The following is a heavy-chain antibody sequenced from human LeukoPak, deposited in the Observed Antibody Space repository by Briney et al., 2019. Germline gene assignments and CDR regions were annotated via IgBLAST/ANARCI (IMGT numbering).Heavy chain of an antibody. CDR3: ARVLRNWNYFDY. D-gene: IGHD1-1*01. CDR2: ICYSGST. V-gene: IGHV4-59*11. J-gene: IGHJ4*02. Sequence: SETLSLTCTVSGGSISSHYWSWIRQPPGKRLEWIGYICYSGSTNYNPSLKSRVTISVDTSKNQFSLKLSSVTAADTAVYYCARVLRNWNYFDYWGQGTLVTVSS. CDR1: GGSISSHY.